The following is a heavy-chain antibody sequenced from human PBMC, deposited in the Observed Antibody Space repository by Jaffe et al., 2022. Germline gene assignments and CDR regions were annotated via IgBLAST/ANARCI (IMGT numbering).Heavy chain of an antibody. J-gene: IGHJ4*02. CDR3: AKHTKQDFREDSFDY. V-gene: IGHV3-7*01. D-gene: IGHD2-21*01. CDR2: IHQDGSEK. Sequence: EVQLVESGGALVQPGGSLRLSCEASGFTFSAYWMTWVRQAPGKGLEWVANIHQDGSEKHYVDSVQGRFTISRDNAKKSLYLQMNSLRTEDTAMYFCAKHTKQDFREDSFDYWGQGTQVTVSS. CDR1: GFTFSAYW.